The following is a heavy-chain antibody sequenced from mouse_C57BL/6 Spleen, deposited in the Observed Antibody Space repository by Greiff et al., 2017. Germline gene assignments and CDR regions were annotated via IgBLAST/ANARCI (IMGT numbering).Heavy chain of an antibody. CDR2: IYPGDGDT. Sequence: QVQLQQSGPELVKPGASVKISCKASGYAFSSSWMNWVKQRPGKGLEWIGRIYPGDGDTNYNGKFKGKATLTADKSSSTAYMQLSSLTSEDSAVYFCGLGYFDVWGTGTTVTVSS. D-gene: IGHD2-13*01. CDR3: GLGYFDV. V-gene: IGHV1-82*01. J-gene: IGHJ1*03. CDR1: GYAFSSSW.